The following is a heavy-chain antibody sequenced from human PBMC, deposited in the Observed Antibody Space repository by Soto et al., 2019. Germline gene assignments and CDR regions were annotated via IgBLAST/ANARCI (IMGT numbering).Heavy chain of an antibody. D-gene: IGHD3-3*01. J-gene: IGHJ6*02. CDR3: ARARFSQWSQDYYGLDV. Sequence: SETLSLTCGLSGSLPVVSLSTYFWAWIRQPPGKGLEWIGEINHSGSPNYSPSLRGRVTISLDTSKRQFSLNLSSVTAADTAVYFCARARFSQWSQDYYGLDVWGQGTTVTVSS. CDR2: INHSGSP. CDR1: GSLPVVSLSTYF. V-gene: IGHV4-34*01.